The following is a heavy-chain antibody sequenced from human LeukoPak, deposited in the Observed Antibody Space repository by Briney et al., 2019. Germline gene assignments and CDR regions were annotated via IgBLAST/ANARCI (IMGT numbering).Heavy chain of an antibody. CDR2: ISSSGSTI. V-gene: IGHV3-11*04. Sequence: GGSLRLSXAASGFTFSDYYMSWIRQAPGKGLEWVSYISSSGSTIYYADSVKGRFTISRDNAKNSLYLQMNSLRAEDTAVYYCARRGYYDILTGYYPEPLYYFDYWGQGTLVTVSS. D-gene: IGHD3-9*01. CDR1: GFTFSDYY. CDR3: ARRGYYDILTGYYPEPLYYFDY. J-gene: IGHJ4*02.